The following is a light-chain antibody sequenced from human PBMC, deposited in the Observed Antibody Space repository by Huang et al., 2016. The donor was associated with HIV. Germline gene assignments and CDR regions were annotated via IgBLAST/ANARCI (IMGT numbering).Light chain of an antibody. Sequence: EIVLTQSPATLSVSPGERATLSCRASQSVGSDLAWYQHRPGQAPRLLIYNASTRATGIPARFSGSGYGTDFILTVSSLQSEDFALYYCQQYRDWPPYTFGQGTKLEIK. V-gene: IGKV3-15*01. CDR1: QSVGSD. CDR3: QQYRDWPPYT. CDR2: NAS. J-gene: IGKJ2*01.